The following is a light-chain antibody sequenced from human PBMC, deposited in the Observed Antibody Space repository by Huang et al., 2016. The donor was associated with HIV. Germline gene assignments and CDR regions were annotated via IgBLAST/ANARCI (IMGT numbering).Light chain of an antibody. CDR1: QDISSY. CDR3: QQSFSSPRYT. J-gene: IGKJ2*01. CDR2: VAS. V-gene: IGKV1-39*01. Sequence: DIQMTQSPSSLSASVGDRVTITCRASQDISSYLNWYQQKPGKAPKLLLYVASTLHSGVPSRFSGSGSGADVTLTISSLQPEDFATYYCQQSFSSPRYTFGQGTKLEI.